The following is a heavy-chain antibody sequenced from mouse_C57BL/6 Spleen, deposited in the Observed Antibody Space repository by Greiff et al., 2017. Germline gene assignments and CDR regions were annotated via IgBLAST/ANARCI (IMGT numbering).Heavy chain of an antibody. Sequence: EVKLQESGGGLVKPGGSLKLSCAASGFTFSDYGMHWVRQAPEKGLEWVAYISSGSSTIYYADTVKGRFTISRDNAKNTLFLQMTSLRSEDTAMYYCANIYDGLYYYAMDYWGQGTSVTVSS. J-gene: IGHJ4*01. CDR1: GFTFSDYG. D-gene: IGHD2-3*01. CDR2: ISSGSSTI. V-gene: IGHV5-17*01. CDR3: ANIYDGLYYYAMDY.